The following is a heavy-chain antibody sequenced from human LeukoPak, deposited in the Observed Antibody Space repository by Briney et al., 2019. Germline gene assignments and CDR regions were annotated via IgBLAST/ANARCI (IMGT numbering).Heavy chain of an antibody. CDR3: IRVPY. CDR1: GFTFNKYY. CDR2: ISSDGSNT. Sequence: PGGSLRLSCAVSGFTFNKYYMHWVRQAPGKGLVWVSRISSDGSNTNYADSVKGRFTISRDNAKNTLYLQMNSLRAEDTAVYYCIRVPYWGQGAVVTVSS. J-gene: IGHJ4*02. V-gene: IGHV3-74*01.